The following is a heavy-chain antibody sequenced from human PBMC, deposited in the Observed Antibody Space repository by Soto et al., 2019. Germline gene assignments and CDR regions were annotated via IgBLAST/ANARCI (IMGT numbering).Heavy chain of an antibody. V-gene: IGHV3-21*01. CDR2: ISSSSSYI. CDR1: GFTFSSYS. J-gene: IGHJ4*02. CDR3: ARDLGGPTGTYYFDY. D-gene: IGHD1-1*01. Sequence: GGSLRLSCAASGFTFSSYSMNWVRQAPGKGLEWVSSISSSSSYIYYADSVKGRFTISRDNAKNSLYLQMNGLRAEDTAVYYCARDLGGPTGTYYFDYWGQGTLVTVSS.